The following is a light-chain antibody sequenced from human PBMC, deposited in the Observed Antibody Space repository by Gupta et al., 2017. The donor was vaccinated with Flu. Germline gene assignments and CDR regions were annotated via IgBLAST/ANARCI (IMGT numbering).Light chain of an antibody. V-gene: IGKV6D-21*02. CDR3: QQCGTLPYT. CDR2: GAS. Sequence: DLPCVAPKREITVTCRARQSIGSNLDWYQQKPGQAPRLLIKGASRSAAGIPSRFSGSGSGTDFTLTINGLEAEDAAAYYCQQCGTLPYTFGQGTKVEIK. CDR1: QSIGSN. J-gene: IGKJ2*01.